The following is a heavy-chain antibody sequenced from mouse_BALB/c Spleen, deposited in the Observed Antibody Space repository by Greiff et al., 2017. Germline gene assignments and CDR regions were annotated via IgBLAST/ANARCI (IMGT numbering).Heavy chain of an antibody. Sequence: VKLQESGPGLVAPSQSLSITCTVSGFSLTSYDISWIRQPPGKGLEWLGVIWTGGGTNYNSAFMSRLSISKDNSKSHVFLKMNSLQTDDTAIYYCVRGHGAMDYWGQGTSVTVSS. CDR1: GFSLTSYD. CDR2: IWTGGGT. CDR3: VRGHGAMDY. V-gene: IGHV2-9-2*01. J-gene: IGHJ4*01.